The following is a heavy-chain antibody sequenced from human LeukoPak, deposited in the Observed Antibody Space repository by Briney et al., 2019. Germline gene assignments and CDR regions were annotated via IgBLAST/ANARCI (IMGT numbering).Heavy chain of an antibody. CDR1: GYTLTELS. V-gene: IGHV1-24*01. CDR2: FDPEDGET. CDR3: ATDRVVTAIRGWFDP. J-gene: IGHJ5*02. D-gene: IGHD2-21*02. Sequence: ASVKISCKVSGYTLTELSMHWVRQAPGKGLEWMGGFDPEDGETIYAQKFQGRVTMTEDTSTDTAYMELSSLRSEDTAVYYCATDRVVTAIRGWFDPWGQGTLVTVSS.